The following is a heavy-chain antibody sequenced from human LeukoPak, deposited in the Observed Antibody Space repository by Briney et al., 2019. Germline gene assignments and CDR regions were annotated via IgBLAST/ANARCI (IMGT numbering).Heavy chain of an antibody. V-gene: IGHV4-59*01. J-gene: IGHJ4*02. Sequence: SETLSLICTVSGGSITNYHWGWIRQPPGKGLEWIGYISYSGSTNYHPSLKSRVTISVDLSKNQFSLKLNSVTAADTAVYYCARSRYYDRVLYWGQGTLVTVSS. CDR1: GGSITNYH. D-gene: IGHD3-22*01. CDR3: ARSRYYDRVLY. CDR2: ISYSGST.